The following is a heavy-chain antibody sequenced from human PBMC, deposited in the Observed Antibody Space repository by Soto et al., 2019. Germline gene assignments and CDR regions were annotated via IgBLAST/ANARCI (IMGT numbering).Heavy chain of an antibody. Sequence: QVQLQESGPGLVKPSETLSLTCTVSGGSISGYYWSWIRQPPGKGLEWIGYIYYSGGTNYNPSLKSRVTISVDTSKNQFSLKLRSVTAADTAVYYCARRVKYASGRRPAYYFDYWGQGTLVTVSS. CDR2: IYYSGGT. CDR3: ARRVKYASGRRPAYYFDY. V-gene: IGHV4-59*01. J-gene: IGHJ4*02. CDR1: GGSISGYY. D-gene: IGHD3-10*01.